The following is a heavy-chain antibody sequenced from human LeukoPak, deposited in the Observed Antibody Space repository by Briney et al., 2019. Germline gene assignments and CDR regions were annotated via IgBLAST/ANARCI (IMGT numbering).Heavy chain of an antibody. D-gene: IGHD3-10*01. Sequence: GGSLRLSCAASGFTFSSYAMHWVRQAPGKGLEWVAVISYDGSNKYYADSVKGRFTISRDNSKNTLYLQMNSLRAEDTAVYYCARAGMVRGDENWFDPWGQGTLVTDSS. J-gene: IGHJ5*02. CDR3: ARAGMVRGDENWFDP. CDR2: ISYDGSNK. CDR1: GFTFSSYA. V-gene: IGHV3-30*04.